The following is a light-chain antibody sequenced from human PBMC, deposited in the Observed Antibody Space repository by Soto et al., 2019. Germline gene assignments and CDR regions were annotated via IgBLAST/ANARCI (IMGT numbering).Light chain of an antibody. J-gene: IGKJ5*01. CDR1: QTISNSL. V-gene: IGKV3-20*01. CDR3: QQYGRAPIT. Sequence: EIVFTQSPGTLSLSPGERATLSCRASQTISNSLLAWYQQKLGQSPRLLIYGASTRATGIPDRFIGSGSGTDFTLTISRLEPEDFAVYACQQYGRAPITFGQGTRLEI. CDR2: GAS.